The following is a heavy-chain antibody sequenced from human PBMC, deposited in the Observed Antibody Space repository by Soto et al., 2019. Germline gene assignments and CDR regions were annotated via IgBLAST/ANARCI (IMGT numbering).Heavy chain of an antibody. CDR1: GGSISSADYY. D-gene: IGHD6-13*01. Sequence: TLSLTCTVSGGSISSADYYWSWIRQHPGKGLEWIGYIYYSGSTYYNPSLKSRVTISVDTSKNQFSLKLSSVTDADTAVYYCARVPYDSSSWSFSYYYGMDVWGQGTTVTVSS. CDR2: IYYSGST. J-gene: IGHJ6*02. V-gene: IGHV4-31*03. CDR3: ARVPYDSSSWSFSYYYGMDV.